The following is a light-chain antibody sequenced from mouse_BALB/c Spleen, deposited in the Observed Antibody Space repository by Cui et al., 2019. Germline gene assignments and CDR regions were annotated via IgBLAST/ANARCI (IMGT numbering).Light chain of an antibody. V-gene: IGKV4-55*01. J-gene: IGKJ1*01. Sequence: HIVLTPSPALMSASPGEKVTMTCSASSSVSYMYWYQQKPGSSPRLLIYDTSNLAYGVPVRFSGSGSGTSDSLTISRMEAEDAAAYYCQQWSSYPRTFGGGTKLEIK. CDR2: DTS. CDR1: SSVSY. CDR3: QQWSSYPRT.